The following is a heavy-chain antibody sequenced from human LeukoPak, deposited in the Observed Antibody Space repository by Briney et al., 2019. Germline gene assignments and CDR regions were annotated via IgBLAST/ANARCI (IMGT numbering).Heavy chain of an antibody. D-gene: IGHD3-22*01. CDR2: IYYSGRT. Sequence: SETLSLTCTVSGGSITSHDWSWIRQAPGKGLEWIGVIYYSGRTKYNPSLQSRVTMSLDTSEKKFSLKVTSVTAADTAVYYCTRLLDNDSSGVADTFDMGGEGTVVSVFS. CDR1: GGSITSHD. CDR3: TRLLDNDSSGVADTFDM. J-gene: IGHJ3*02. V-gene: IGHV4-59*08.